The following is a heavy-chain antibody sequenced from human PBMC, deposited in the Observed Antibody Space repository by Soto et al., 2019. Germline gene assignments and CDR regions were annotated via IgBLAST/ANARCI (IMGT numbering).Heavy chain of an antibody. Sequence: ASVKVSCKASGYTFTGYYMHWVRQAPGQGLEWMGWINPNSGGTNYAQKFQGWVTMTRDTSISTAYMELSRPRSDDTAVYYCATGGRYCSGGSCHRDAFDIWGQGTMVTVSS. J-gene: IGHJ3*02. D-gene: IGHD2-15*01. V-gene: IGHV1-2*04. CDR2: INPNSGGT. CDR3: ATGGRYCSGGSCHRDAFDI. CDR1: GYTFTGYY.